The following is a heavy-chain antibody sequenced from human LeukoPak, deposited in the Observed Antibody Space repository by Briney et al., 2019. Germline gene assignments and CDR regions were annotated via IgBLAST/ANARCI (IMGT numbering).Heavy chain of an antibody. CDR1: GFTFSSYS. CDR2: ISSSSSYI. J-gene: IGHJ6*02. V-gene: IGHV3-21*01. CDR3: ARVDCSSTSSYWYYYYGMDV. D-gene: IGHD2-2*01. Sequence: GGSLRLSCAASGFTFSSYSMNWVRQAPGKGLEWVSSISSSSSYIYYADSVKGRFTISRDNAKNSLYLQMNSLRAEDTAVYYCARVDCSSTSSYWYYYYGMDVWGQGTTVTVSS.